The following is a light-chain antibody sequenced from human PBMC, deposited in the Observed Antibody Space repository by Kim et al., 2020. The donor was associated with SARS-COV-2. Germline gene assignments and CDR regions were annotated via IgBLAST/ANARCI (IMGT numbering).Light chain of an antibody. V-gene: IGLV4-60*03. CDR2: LEGGGTY. CDR3: ETWDSDHQV. CDR1: SGHRTYI. Sequence: QLVLTQSSSASASLGSSVKLACTLSSGHRTYIIAWHQQQPGKAPRYLLKLEGGGTYSRGSGVHDRFSGSGSGADRYLTISNLQSEDEADYYCETWDSDHQVFGGGTQLTVL. J-gene: IGLJ3*02.